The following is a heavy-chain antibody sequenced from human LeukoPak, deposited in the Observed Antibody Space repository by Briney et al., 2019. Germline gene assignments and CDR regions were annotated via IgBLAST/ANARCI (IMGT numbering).Heavy chain of an antibody. CDR1: GFTFSGYW. CDR3: ARALGYYDSSLGH. CDR2: INSDGSST. D-gene: IGHD3-22*01. J-gene: IGHJ4*02. V-gene: IGHV3-74*01. Sequence: PGGSLRLSCAASGFTFSGYWRRWVRQAPGKGLVWVSRINSDGSSTSYADSVKGRFTIFRDNAKNTLYLQMNSLRAEDTAVYYCARALGYYDSSLGHWRQGTLVTVSS.